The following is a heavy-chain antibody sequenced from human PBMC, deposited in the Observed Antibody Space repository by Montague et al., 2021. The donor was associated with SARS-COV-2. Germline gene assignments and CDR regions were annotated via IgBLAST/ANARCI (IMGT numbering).Heavy chain of an antibody. CDR2: IYYSGST. D-gene: IGHD2-2*01. CDR1: GGSISSSSYY. CDR3: ARHLAISGPGAVSDY. J-gene: IGHJ4*02. Sequence: SETLSLTCTVSGGSISSSSYYWGWIRQPPGKGLEWIGSIYYSGSTYYNPSLKSRVTIYVDTSKNQFSLKLSSVTAADTAMYYYARHLAISGPGAVSDYWGQGTLVTVSS. V-gene: IGHV4-39*01.